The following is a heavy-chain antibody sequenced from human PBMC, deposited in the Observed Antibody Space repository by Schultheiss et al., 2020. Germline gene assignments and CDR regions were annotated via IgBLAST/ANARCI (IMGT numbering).Heavy chain of an antibody. D-gene: IGHD3/OR15-3a*01. J-gene: IGHJ5*02. CDR1: GYTFTSYD. CDR2: MNPNSGNI. V-gene: IGHV1-8*01. Sequence: ASLKVSSKASGYTFTSYDINWVRQATGQGLEWMGGMNPNSGNIAYAQKFQGRVTMTRNTSISTAYMELSSLRSEDTAVYYCARKGGLRVAWGFDPWGQGTLVTVSS. CDR3: ARKGGLRVAWGFDP.